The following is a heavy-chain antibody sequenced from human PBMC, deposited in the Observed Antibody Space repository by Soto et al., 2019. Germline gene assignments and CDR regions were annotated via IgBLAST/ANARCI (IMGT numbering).Heavy chain of an antibody. D-gene: IGHD3-10*01. Sequence: SVKVSCKASGFTFTSSAVQWVRQARGQRLEWIGWIVVGSGNTNYAQKFKERVTITRDMSTSTAYMELSSLRSEDTAVYYCAAAYYGSGTLGYWGQGTLVTVSS. J-gene: IGHJ4*02. CDR2: IVVGSGNT. CDR1: GFTFTSSA. V-gene: IGHV1-58*01. CDR3: AAAYYGSGTLGY.